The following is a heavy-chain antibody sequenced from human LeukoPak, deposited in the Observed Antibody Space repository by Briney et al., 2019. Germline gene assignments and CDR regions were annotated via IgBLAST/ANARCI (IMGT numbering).Heavy chain of an antibody. Sequence: GASVNVSCKASGYTFTSYDINWVRQATGQGLEWMGWIRAYNGNTNYAQGLQGRVTRTTDTSTYTAYMELRSLRSDDTAVYYCAMGLYSSSWYGYYYGMDVWGQGTTVTVSS. J-gene: IGHJ6*02. CDR3: AMGLYSSSWYGYYYGMDV. CDR2: IRAYNGNT. D-gene: IGHD6-13*01. V-gene: IGHV1-18*01. CDR1: GYTFTSYD.